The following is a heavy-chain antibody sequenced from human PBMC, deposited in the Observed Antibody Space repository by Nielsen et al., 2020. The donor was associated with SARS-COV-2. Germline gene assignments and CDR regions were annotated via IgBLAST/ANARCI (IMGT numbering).Heavy chain of an antibody. CDR2: INHSGST. Sequence: SETLSLTCAVYGGSFSGYYWSWIRQPPGKGLEWIGEINHSGSTNYNPSLKSRVTISVDTSKNQFSLKLSSVTAADTAVYYCARGVSSGRYNRLYYYYGMDVWGQGTTVTVSS. V-gene: IGHV4-34*01. J-gene: IGHJ6*02. D-gene: IGHD6-19*01. CDR1: GGSFSGYY. CDR3: ARGVSSGRYNRLYYYYGMDV.